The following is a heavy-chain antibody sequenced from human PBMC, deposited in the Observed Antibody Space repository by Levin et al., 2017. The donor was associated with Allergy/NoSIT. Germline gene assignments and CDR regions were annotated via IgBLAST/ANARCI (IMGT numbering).Heavy chain of an antibody. CDR2: IIPIFGTA. V-gene: IGHV1-69*13. CDR3: ARVQHYYDSSGYQPYFDY. Sequence: SVKVSCKASGGTFSSYAISWVRQAPGQGLEWMGGIIPIFGTANYAQKFQGRVTITADESTSTAYMELSSLRSEDTAVYYCARVQHYYDSSGYQPYFDYWGQGTLVTVSS. D-gene: IGHD3-22*01. CDR1: GGTFSSYA. J-gene: IGHJ4*02.